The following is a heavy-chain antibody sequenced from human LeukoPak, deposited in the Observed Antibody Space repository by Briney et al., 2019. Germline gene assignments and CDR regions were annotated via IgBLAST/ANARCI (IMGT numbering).Heavy chain of an antibody. CDR2: ISSSSSYI. D-gene: IGHD5-18*01. CDR3: ARARHSYGSYYFDY. CDR1: GFTFSSYS. Sequence: GGSLSLSCAASGFTFSSYSMNWVRQAPGKGLEWVSSISSSSSYIYYADSVKGRFTISRDNAKNSLYLQMNSLRAEDTAVYYCARARHSYGSYYFDYWGQGTLATVSS. J-gene: IGHJ4*02. V-gene: IGHV3-21*01.